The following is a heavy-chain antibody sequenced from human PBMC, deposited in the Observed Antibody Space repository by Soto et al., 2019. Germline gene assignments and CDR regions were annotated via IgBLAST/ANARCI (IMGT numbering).Heavy chain of an antibody. V-gene: IGHV4-31*03. CDR1: GGSVLSGAHY. CDR2: IFFSGDT. Sequence: TLSLTCTVSGGSVLSGAHYWTWIRQRPGKGLEWIGKIFFSGDTHYNPALKSRLFFSIDTANNQFSLKLTSVTPADTAIYYFVIGNHGGMIHFCGPTSLLTVS. J-gene: IGHJ4*02. D-gene: IGHD2-15*01. CDR3: VIGNHGGMIHF.